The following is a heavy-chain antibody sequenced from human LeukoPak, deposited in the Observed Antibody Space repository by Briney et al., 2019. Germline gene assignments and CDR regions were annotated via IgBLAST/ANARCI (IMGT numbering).Heavy chain of an antibody. D-gene: IGHD2-21*02. V-gene: IGHV1-2*02. CDR2: INPNSGVT. J-gene: IGHJ2*01. CDR1: GGTFSSYA. Sequence: GASVKVSCKASGGTFSSYAISWVRQAPGQGLEWMGWINPNSGVTNYAQKFQGRVTMTRDTSISTAYMELSRLRSDDTAVYYCARDLIMACGGDCYWGNYWYFDLWGRGTLVTVSS. CDR3: ARDLIMACGGDCYWGNYWYFDL.